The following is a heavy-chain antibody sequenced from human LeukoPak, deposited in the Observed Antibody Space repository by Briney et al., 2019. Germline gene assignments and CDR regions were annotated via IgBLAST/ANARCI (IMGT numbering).Heavy chain of an antibody. D-gene: IGHD3-22*01. CDR1: GFTFDDYA. CDR2: ISWNSGSI. CDR3: ARDYYDSSGYYYEAAFDI. V-gene: IGHV3-9*03. J-gene: IGHJ3*02. Sequence: GGSLRLSCAASGFTFDDYAMHWVRQAPGKGLEWVSGISWNSGSIGYADSVKGRFTISRDNAKNSLYLQMNSLRAEDMALYYFARDYYDSSGYYYEAAFDIWGQGTMVTVSS.